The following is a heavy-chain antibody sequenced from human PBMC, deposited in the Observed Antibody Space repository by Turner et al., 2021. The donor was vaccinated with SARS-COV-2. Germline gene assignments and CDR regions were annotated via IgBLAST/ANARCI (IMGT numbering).Heavy chain of an antibody. Sequence: EVQLVESGGGLIQPGGSLRLSCAASGFTVSSNYISWVRQAPGKGLEWVSVIYSCGSTYYADSVKGRFTISRDNSKNTLYLQMNSLRAEDTAVYYCARDLMEVGGMDVWGQGTTVTVSS. CDR1: GFTVSSNY. CDR2: IYSCGST. CDR3: ARDLMEVGGMDV. V-gene: IGHV3-53*01. D-gene: IGHD3-3*01. J-gene: IGHJ6*02.